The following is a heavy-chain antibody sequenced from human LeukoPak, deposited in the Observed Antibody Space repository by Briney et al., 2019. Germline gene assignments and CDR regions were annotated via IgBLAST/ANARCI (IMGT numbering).Heavy chain of an antibody. Sequence: ASVKVSCKASGYTFTGYYMHWVRQAPGQGLEWMGWINPNSGGTNYAQKFQGRVTMTRDTPISTAYMELSRLRSDDTAVYYCARSRDGYYEHFDYWGQGTLVTVSS. D-gene: IGHD5-24*01. CDR3: ARSRDGYYEHFDY. J-gene: IGHJ4*02. V-gene: IGHV1-2*02. CDR1: GYTFTGYY. CDR2: INPNSGGT.